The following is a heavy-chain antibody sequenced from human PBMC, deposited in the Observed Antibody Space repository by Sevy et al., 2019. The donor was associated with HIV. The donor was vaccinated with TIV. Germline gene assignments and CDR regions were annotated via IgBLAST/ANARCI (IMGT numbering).Heavy chain of an antibody. CDR3: ARDSDRSSYFAD. Sequence: GGPLRLSCAASEFSLSSNWMSWVRQAPGKGLEWLANIKQDGSEKFYVDSVKGRFTISRDNAMNSLFLDMHSLRVEDTAIYFCARDSDRSSYFADWGQGTLVTVSS. V-gene: IGHV3-7*03. J-gene: IGHJ4*02. D-gene: IGHD6-13*01. CDR2: IKQDGSEK. CDR1: EFSLSSNW.